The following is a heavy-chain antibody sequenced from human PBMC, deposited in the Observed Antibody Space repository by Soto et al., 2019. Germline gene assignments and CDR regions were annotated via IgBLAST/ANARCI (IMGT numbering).Heavy chain of an antibody. J-gene: IGHJ6*02. Sequence: GGSLRLSCAASGFTFSSYAMSWVRQAPGKGLEWVSAISGSGGSTYHADSVKGRFTISRDNSKSTLYLQMNSLRAEDTAVYYCAKDSPPAGDSSGYYYYYCGMDVWGQGTTVTVSS. CDR1: GFTFSSYA. CDR2: ISGSGGST. V-gene: IGHV3-23*01. D-gene: IGHD3-22*01. CDR3: AKDSPPAGDSSGYYYYYCGMDV.